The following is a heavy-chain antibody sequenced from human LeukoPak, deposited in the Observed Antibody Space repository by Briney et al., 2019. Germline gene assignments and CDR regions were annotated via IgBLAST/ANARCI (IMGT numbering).Heavy chain of an antibody. Sequence: SETLSLTCTVSGGSISTYYWSWIRQPPGKGLEWIGHIAYIYYSGSTNYSPSLKSRVSISVDTSKNQFSLKLSSVTAADTAVYYCARTTLTYVPRVDAFDIWGQGTMVTVSS. CDR1: GGSISTYY. D-gene: IGHD3-10*02. CDR2: IYYSGST. V-gene: IGHV4-59*01. CDR3: ARTTLTYVPRVDAFDI. J-gene: IGHJ3*02.